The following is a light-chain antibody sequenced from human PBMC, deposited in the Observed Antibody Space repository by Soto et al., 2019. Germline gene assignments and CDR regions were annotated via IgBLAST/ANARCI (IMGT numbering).Light chain of an antibody. J-gene: IGKJ1*01. V-gene: IGKV1-39*01. CDR1: QSISSY. CDR2: DAS. CDR3: QQSYSTPPA. Sequence: DIQMTQFPSSLSASVGDRVTITCRASQSISSYLNWYQQKPGGAPKLLIYDASSLQSGVPSRFGGSGSGTDFTLTISSLQPEDFATYYCQQSYSTPPAFGQGTKVDI.